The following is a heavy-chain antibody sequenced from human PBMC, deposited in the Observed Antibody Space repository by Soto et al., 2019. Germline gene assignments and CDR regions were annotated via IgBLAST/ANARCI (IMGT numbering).Heavy chain of an antibody. CDR3: ARNEGSGYDYFFDF. J-gene: IGHJ4*02. CDR1: GDSVSTNNVT. CDR2: TFYRSKYYY. D-gene: IGHD5-12*01. Sequence: QVQLQQSGPGLVKPSQTLSLTCTISGDSVSTNNVTWNWIRQSPSRGLEWLGRTFYRSKYYYDYALTVTGRITNNADTSKNQFSLQMNSVTPEDTAVYYCARNEGSGYDYFFDFWGQGLLVTVSS. V-gene: IGHV6-1*01.